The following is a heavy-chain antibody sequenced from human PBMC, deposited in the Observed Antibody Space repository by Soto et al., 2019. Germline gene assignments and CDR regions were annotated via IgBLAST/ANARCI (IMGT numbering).Heavy chain of an antibody. CDR1: GYSFTSYW. V-gene: IGHV5-10-1*01. CDR2: IDPSDSYT. Sequence: PGESLKISCKGSGYSFTSYWISWVRQMPGKGLEWMGRIDPSDSYTNYSPSFQGHVTISADKSISTAYLQWSSLKASDTAMYYCARGVDHHYDFWSVHAADYWGQGTLVTVSS. CDR3: ARGVDHHYDFWSVHAADY. J-gene: IGHJ4*02. D-gene: IGHD3-3*01.